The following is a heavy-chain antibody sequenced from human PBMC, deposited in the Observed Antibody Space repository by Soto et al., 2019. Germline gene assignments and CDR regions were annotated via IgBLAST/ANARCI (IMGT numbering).Heavy chain of an antibody. J-gene: IGHJ5*02. CDR2: ISYDGSSK. Sequence: GGSLRLSCAASGFTFTSYGMYWVRQAPGKGLEWVAVISYDGSSKYYADSVRGRLTISRDNSENTLYLQMNSLRAEDTAVYYCAKGSIVGDTKEWFDTWGQGTLVTVSS. V-gene: IGHV3-30*18. CDR3: AKGSIVGDTKEWFDT. CDR1: GFTFTSYG. D-gene: IGHD1-26*01.